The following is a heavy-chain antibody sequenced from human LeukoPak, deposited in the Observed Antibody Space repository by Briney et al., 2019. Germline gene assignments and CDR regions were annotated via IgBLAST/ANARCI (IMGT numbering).Heavy chain of an antibody. CDR3: ARADKTNYYDSSGYED. CDR2: ISAYNGNT. V-gene: IGHV1-18*01. Sequence: ASVTVSCKASGYTFTSYGISWVRQAPGQGLEWMGWISAYNGNTNYAQKLQGRVTMTTDTSTSTAYMELRSLRSDDTAVYYCARADKTNYYDSSGYEDWGQGTLVTVSS. CDR1: GYTFTSYG. J-gene: IGHJ4*02. D-gene: IGHD3-22*01.